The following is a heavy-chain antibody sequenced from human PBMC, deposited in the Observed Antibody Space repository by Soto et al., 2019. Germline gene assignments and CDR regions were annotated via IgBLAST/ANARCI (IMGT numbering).Heavy chain of an antibody. J-gene: IGHJ2*01. CDR2: IYSGGST. V-gene: IGHV3-53*01. D-gene: IGHD6-13*01. Sequence: EVQLVESGGGLIQPGGSLRLSCAASGFTVSSNYMSWVRQAPGKGLEWVSGIYSGGSTYYADSVKGRFTISRDNSKNTLYLQMNSLRAEDTAVYYCARDSGEQQLPTGYFDLWGRGTLVTVSS. CDR1: GFTVSSNY. CDR3: ARDSGEQQLPTGYFDL.